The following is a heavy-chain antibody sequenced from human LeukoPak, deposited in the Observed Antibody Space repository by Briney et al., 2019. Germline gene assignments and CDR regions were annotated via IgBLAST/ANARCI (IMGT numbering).Heavy chain of an antibody. CDR3: ARALFVEDYDVDH. V-gene: IGHV3-21*01. D-gene: IGHD4-17*01. Sequence: GESLRLSCAASGFSFKNHEMNWVRQAPGKGLEWVSSITSTSSYIYYADSVKGRFTISRDNAKKSLYLQMNSLRAEDTAVYYCARALFVEDYDVDHWGPGTLVTVSS. CDR2: ITSTSSYI. CDR1: GFSFKNHE. J-gene: IGHJ4*02.